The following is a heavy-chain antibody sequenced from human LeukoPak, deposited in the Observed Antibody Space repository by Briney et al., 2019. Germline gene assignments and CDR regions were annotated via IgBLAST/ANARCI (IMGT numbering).Heavy chain of an antibody. CDR1: GFTFSSYA. CDR3: AKGPLTGYYDYYYYYMDV. Sequence: GGSLRLSCAASGFTFSSYAMSWVRQAPEKGLEWVSTISGSGGSTYYADSVKGRFTISRDNSKNTLYLQMNSLRAEDTAVYYCAKGPLTGYYDYYYYYMDVWGKGTTVTISS. D-gene: IGHD3-9*01. V-gene: IGHV3-23*01. J-gene: IGHJ6*03. CDR2: ISGSGGST.